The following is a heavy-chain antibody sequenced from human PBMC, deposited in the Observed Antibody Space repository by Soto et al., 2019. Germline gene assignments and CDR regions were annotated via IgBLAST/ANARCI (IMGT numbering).Heavy chain of an antibody. Sequence: GASVKVSCKASGYTFTSYYMHWVRQAPGQGLEWMGIINPSGGSTSYAQKFQGRVTMTRDTSTSTVYMELSSLRSEDTAVYYCARDNGYSYGYHSYYYYYGMDVWGQGTTVTVSS. CDR1: GYTFTSYY. V-gene: IGHV1-46*03. D-gene: IGHD5-18*01. J-gene: IGHJ6*02. CDR2: INPSGGST. CDR3: ARDNGYSYGYHSYYYYYGMDV.